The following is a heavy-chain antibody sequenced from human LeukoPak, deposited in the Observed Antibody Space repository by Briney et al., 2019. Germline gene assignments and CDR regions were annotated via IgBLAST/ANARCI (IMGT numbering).Heavy chain of an antibody. D-gene: IGHD4-23*01. CDR2: INSDGSST. CDR3: ARTHYGDNNHAFDI. Sequence: GSLRLSCAASGFTFSSYWMHWVRQAPGKGLVWVSRINSDGSSTRYADSVKGRFTISRDNAKNTLYLQINSLRAEDTAVYYCARTHYGDNNHAFDIWGQGTMVTVSS. V-gene: IGHV3-74*01. J-gene: IGHJ3*02. CDR1: GFTFSSYW.